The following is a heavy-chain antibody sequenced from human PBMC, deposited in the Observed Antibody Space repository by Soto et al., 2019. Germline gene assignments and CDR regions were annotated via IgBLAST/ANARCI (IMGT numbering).Heavy chain of an antibody. CDR3: ARYYCTSTTCYYFDY. J-gene: IGHJ4*02. CDR2: IYYSGSY. Sequence: QVQLQESGPGLVKPSETLSLTCTVSGGSISNYYWSWIRRPPGKGLEWIGYIYYSGSYNYNASLNGRVTISVDTSNNQFSLKLNSVTAADTAVYYCARYYCTSTTCYYFDYWGQGTLVTVSS. V-gene: IGHV4-59*01. CDR1: GGSISNYY. D-gene: IGHD2-2*01.